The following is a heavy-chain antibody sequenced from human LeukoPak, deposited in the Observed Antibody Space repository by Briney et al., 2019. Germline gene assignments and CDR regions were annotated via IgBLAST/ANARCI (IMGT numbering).Heavy chain of an antibody. CDR3: AREGNWGSRSGRLDYFDY. CDR1: GGSISSSGYY. CDR2: INHSGST. D-gene: IGHD7-27*01. J-gene: IGHJ4*02. Sequence: PSETLSLTCTVSGGSISSSGYYWTWIRQPPGKELEWIGEINHSGSTNHNPSLKSRVTISVDTSKNQFSLKLSSVTAADTAVYYCAREGNWGSRSGRLDYFDYWGQGTLVTVSS. V-gene: IGHV4-39*07.